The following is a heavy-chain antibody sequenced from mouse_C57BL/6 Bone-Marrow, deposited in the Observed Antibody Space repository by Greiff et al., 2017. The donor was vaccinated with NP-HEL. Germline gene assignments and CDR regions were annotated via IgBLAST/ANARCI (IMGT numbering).Heavy chain of an antibody. CDR1: GFTFSSYA. D-gene: IGHD2-4*01. V-gene: IGHV5-4*01. Sequence: EVQRVESGGGLVKPGGSLKLSCAASGFTFSSYAMSWVRQTPEKRLEWVATISDGGSYTYYPDNVKGRFTISRDNAKNNLYLQMSHLKSEDTAMYYGARAYDYDGWFAYWGQGTLVTVSA. CDR3: ARAYDYDGWFAY. CDR2: ISDGGSYT. J-gene: IGHJ3*01.